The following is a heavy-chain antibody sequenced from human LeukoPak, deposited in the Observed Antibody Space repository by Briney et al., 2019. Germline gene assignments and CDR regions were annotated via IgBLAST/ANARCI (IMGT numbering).Heavy chain of an antibody. CDR3: AKVGDYYGSGKYSNFDY. D-gene: IGHD3-10*01. CDR2: ISGSGSTT. Sequence: GSLRLSCAASGFTFSSYAMTWVRQAPGKGLEWVSAISGSGSTTYYADSVKGRFTISRDNSKNALYLQMSSLRAEDTAVYYCAKVGDYYGSGKYSNFDYWGQGTLVTVSS. CDR1: GFTFSSYA. V-gene: IGHV3-23*01. J-gene: IGHJ4*02.